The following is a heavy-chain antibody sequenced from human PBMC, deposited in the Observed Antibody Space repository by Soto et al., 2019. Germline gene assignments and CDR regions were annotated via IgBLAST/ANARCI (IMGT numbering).Heavy chain of an antibody. V-gene: IGHV3-33*01. CDR3: AREVNYNRGGNYFVY. Sequence: QVRLMESGGGVVQPGTSLRLSCVGSGFTYSSYGMHWVSQDPGKGLEWVAVIWSDGSNQYYGDSVKGRFTISRDNSKNTLYLQMDSLRVEDTAVYYCAREVNYNRGGNYFVYWGQGTLVTVSS. CDR2: IWSDGSNQ. J-gene: IGHJ4*02. D-gene: IGHD3-10*01. CDR1: GFTYSSYG.